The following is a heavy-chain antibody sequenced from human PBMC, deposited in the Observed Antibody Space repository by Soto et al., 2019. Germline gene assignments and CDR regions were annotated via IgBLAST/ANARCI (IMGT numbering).Heavy chain of an antibody. J-gene: IGHJ6*02. Sequence: EVQLVQSGAEVKKPGESLKISCKGSGYSVTSYWIGWVRQMPGKGLEWMGIIYPGDSDTRYSPSFQGQVTISAAKSISTAYLQWSSLKASDTSMYYCARTSAAGKYYYGMDVWGQGTTVTVSS. D-gene: IGHD6-13*01. V-gene: IGHV5-51*01. CDR2: IYPGDSDT. CDR3: ARTSAAGKYYYGMDV. CDR1: GYSVTSYW.